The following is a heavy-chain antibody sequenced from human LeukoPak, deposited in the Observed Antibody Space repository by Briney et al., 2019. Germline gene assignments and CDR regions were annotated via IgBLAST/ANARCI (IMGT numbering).Heavy chain of an antibody. D-gene: IGHD2-2*01. Sequence: PSETLSLTCTVSGGSISSGDYYWSWIRQPPGKGLEWIGYIYYSGSTYYNPSLKSRVTISVDTSKNQFSLKLSSVTAADTAVYYCARDGPRYCSSTSCYGRLGAFDIWGQGTMVTVSS. V-gene: IGHV4-30-4*01. J-gene: IGHJ3*02. CDR1: GGSISSGDYY. CDR2: IYYSGST. CDR3: ARDGPRYCSSTSCYGRLGAFDI.